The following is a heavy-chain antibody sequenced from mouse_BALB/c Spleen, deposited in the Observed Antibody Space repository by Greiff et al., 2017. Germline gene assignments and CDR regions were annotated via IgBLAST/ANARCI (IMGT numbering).Heavy chain of an antibody. CDR3: ARQLGLRNYAMDY. Sequence: QVQLQQSGAELVRPGVSVKISCKGSGYTFTDYAMHWVNQSHAKSLEWIGVISTYYGDASYNQKFKGKATMTVDKSSSTAYMELARLTSEDSAIYYCARQLGLRNYAMDYWGQGTSVTVSS. CDR1: GYTFTDYA. D-gene: IGHD3-1*01. J-gene: IGHJ4*01. CDR2: ISTYYGDA. V-gene: IGHV1S137*01.